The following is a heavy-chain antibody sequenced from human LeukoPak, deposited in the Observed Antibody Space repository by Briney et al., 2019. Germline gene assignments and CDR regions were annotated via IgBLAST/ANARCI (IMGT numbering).Heavy chain of an antibody. D-gene: IGHD6-13*01. CDR2: IYYSGST. J-gene: IGHJ5*02. V-gene: IGHV4-30-4*07. Sequence: KTSETLSLTCAVSGGSISSGGYSWSWIRQPPGKGLEWIGYIYYSGSTNYNPSLKSRVTISVDTSKDQFSLKLSSVTAADTAVYYCARRIPLSSWYARWFDPWGQGTLVTVSS. CDR3: ARRIPLSSWYARWFDP. CDR1: GGSISSGGYS.